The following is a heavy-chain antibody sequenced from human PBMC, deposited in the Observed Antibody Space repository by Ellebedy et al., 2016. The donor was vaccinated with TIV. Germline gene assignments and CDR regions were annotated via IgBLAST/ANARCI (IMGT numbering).Heavy chain of an antibody. D-gene: IGHD3-10*01. CDR1: GYTFTSYY. CDR3: ATAGVRRDDHDTFDI. CDR2: FDPEDGET. Sequence: ASVKVSXXASGYTFTSYYMHWVRQAPGKGLEWMGGFDPEDGETIYAQKFQGRVTMTEDTSTDTAYMELSSLRSEDTAVYYCATAGVRRDDHDTFDIWGQGTMVTVSS. V-gene: IGHV1-24*01. J-gene: IGHJ3*02.